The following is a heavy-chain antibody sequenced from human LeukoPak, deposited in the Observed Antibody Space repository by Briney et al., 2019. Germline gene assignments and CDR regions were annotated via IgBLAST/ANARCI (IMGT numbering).Heavy chain of an antibody. CDR1: GFTFSSYA. CDR3: AKGEVSGGSFDY. D-gene: IGHD2-15*01. CDR2: ISGSGGST. J-gene: IGHJ4*02. Sequence: ARSLRLSCAASGFTFSSYAMSWVRQAPGKGLEWVSAISGSGGSTYYADSVKGRFTISRDNSKNTLYLQMNSLRAEDTAVYYCAKGEVSGGSFDYWGQGTLVTVSS. V-gene: IGHV3-23*01.